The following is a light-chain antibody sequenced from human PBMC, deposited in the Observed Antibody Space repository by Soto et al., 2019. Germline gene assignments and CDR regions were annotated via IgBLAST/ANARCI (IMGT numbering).Light chain of an antibody. CDR3: QQFKSYPIT. CDR2: SAS. Sequence: DIQLTQSPSSLSASVGDRVTITCRVSQGISSYLNWYRQKPGKVPKLLIYSASNLQSGVPSTFSGSGSGTEFTLTISSLQPEDFGTYYCQQFKSYPITFGQGTRLEIK. CDR1: QGISSY. J-gene: IGKJ5*01. V-gene: IGKV1-9*01.